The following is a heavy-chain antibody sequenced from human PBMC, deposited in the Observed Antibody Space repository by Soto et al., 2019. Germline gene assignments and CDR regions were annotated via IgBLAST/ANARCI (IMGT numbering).Heavy chain of an antibody. D-gene: IGHD6-13*01. CDR2: INPNSGGT. J-gene: IGHJ4*02. Sequence: ASVKVSCKASGYTFTGYYMHCVRQAPGQGLEWMGWINPNSGGTNYAQKFQGRVTMTRDTSISTAYMELSRLRSDDTAVYYCAHFYPGIAAAGTGYWGQGTLVTVSS. CDR1: GYTFTGYY. CDR3: AHFYPGIAAAGTGY. V-gene: IGHV1-2*02.